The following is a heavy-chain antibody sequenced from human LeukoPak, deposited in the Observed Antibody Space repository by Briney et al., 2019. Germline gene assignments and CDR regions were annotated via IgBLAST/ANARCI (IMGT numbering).Heavy chain of an antibody. CDR3: ARERGGDSSGYYFVYFDY. D-gene: IGHD3-22*01. Sequence: GAPVKVSCKASGGTFSNYAISWVRQAPGQGLEWMGGIIPLFGTTNYAQKFQGRVTITADESTSTAYMELSSLRSEDTAVYYCARERGGDSSGYYFVYFDYWGQGTLVTVSS. J-gene: IGHJ4*02. CDR2: IIPLFGTT. V-gene: IGHV1-69*13. CDR1: GGTFSNYA.